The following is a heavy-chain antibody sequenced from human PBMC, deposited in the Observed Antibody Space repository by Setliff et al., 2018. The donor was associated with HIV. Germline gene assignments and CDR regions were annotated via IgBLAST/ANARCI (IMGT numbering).Heavy chain of an antibody. CDR3: ARRFLEWFPPSYFYYYMDV. Sequence: SETLSLTCTVSGGSISSSNYYWGWIRQPPGKGLEWIGSIYYSGSTYYNPSLQSRVTISVETSKNQFSLKLSSVTAADTAVYYCARRFLEWFPPSYFYYYMDVWGKGTTVTVSS. V-gene: IGHV4-39*07. CDR2: IYYSGST. CDR1: GGSISSSNYY. J-gene: IGHJ6*03. D-gene: IGHD3-3*01.